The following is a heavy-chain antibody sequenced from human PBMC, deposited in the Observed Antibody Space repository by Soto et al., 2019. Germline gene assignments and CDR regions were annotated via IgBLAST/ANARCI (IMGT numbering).Heavy chain of an antibody. V-gene: IGHV3-23*01. CDR2: ISGSGGST. D-gene: IGHD6-13*01. J-gene: IGHJ4*02. CDR3: DKVSEWRDRSRWYEGAFDH. Sequence: GGSLRLSCAASGFTFSSYAMSWVRQAPGKGLEWVSAISGSGGSTYYADSVKGRFTISRDNSKNTLYLQMNSLRAEDTAVYYCDKVSEWRDRSRWYEGAFDHWGQGTLVTVSS. CDR1: GFTFSSYA.